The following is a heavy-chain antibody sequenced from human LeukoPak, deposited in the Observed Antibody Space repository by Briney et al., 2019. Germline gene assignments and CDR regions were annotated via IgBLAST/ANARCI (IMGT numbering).Heavy chain of an antibody. Sequence: TPSETLSLTCAVYGGSFSGYYWSWIRQPPGKGLEWIGEINHSGSTNYNPSLKSRVAISVDTSKNQFSLKLSSVTAADTAVYYCARAQYSSSWSFFDSWGQGTLVTVSS. CDR2: INHSGST. CDR1: GGSFSGYY. CDR3: ARAQYSSSWSFFDS. V-gene: IGHV4-34*01. J-gene: IGHJ4*02. D-gene: IGHD6-13*01.